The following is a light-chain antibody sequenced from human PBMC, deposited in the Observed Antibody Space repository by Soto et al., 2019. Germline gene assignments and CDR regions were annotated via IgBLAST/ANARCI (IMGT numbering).Light chain of an antibody. CDR2: WAS. CDR3: QKYYTTPLT. CDR1: QSVLFNSNNKNY. J-gene: IGKJ4*01. Sequence: DIVMTQSPDYLSVSLGETATINCKSSQSVLFNSNNKNYLAWYQQKAGQSPRLLLYWASAREVGVPDRFSGSGSGTDFTLTITSLQAEDVAVYYCQKYYTTPLTFGGGTKVELK. V-gene: IGKV4-1*01.